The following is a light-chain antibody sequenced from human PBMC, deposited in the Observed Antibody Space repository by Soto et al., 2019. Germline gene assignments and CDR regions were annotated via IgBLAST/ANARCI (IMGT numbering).Light chain of an antibody. Sequence: VLTQSPGTLSLSPGERATISCRASQTISSSYLAWYQHKPGQAPRLLIYGASSRATGIPHRFSGSGSGTDFTLTISRLEPEDCGVYYCQQYGGSPPYTFGQGPRLEVK. J-gene: IGKJ2*01. CDR2: GAS. CDR3: QQYGGSPPYT. V-gene: IGKV3-20*01. CDR1: QTISSSY.